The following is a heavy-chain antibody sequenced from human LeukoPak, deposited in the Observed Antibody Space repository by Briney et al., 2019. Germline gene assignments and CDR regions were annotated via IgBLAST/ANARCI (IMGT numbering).Heavy chain of an antibody. J-gene: IGHJ4*02. V-gene: IGHV4-39*01. CDR2: IYYSGSN. D-gene: IGHD2-2*01. CDR3: ARKKLVSGLVVPFVTFDY. CDR1: GGSISSSSYY. Sequence: SETLSLTCTVSGGSISSSSYYWGWIRQPPGKGLEWIGSIYYSGSNYYNPSLKSRVTISVDTSKNQFSLKLSSVTAADTAVYYCARKKLVSGLVVPFVTFDYWGQGTLVTVSS.